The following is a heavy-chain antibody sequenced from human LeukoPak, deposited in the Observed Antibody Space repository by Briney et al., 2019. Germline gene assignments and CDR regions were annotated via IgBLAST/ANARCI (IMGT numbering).Heavy chain of an antibody. Sequence: QTGGSLRLSCAASGFTFSTYAMSWVRQAPGKGLEWVSIITGSGGSTYYADSVKGRFTISRDNAKNSLYLQMNSLRAEDTAVYYCARYGSYYGDTPDFDYWGQGTLVTVSS. CDR1: GFTFSTYA. CDR3: ARYGSYYGDTPDFDY. V-gene: IGHV3-23*01. J-gene: IGHJ4*02. CDR2: ITGSGGST. D-gene: IGHD1-26*01.